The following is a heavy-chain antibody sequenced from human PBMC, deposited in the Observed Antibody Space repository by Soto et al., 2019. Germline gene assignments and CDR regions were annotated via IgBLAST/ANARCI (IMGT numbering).Heavy chain of an antibody. Sequence: QVQLVQSGAEVKKPGSSVKVSCKASGGTFSSYAISWVRQAPGQGLEWMGGIIPIFGTANYAQKFQGRVTITAYESMSTAYMELSSLRSEDTAVYYCARRDNWNYHQDPSYYGMDVWGQGTTVTVTS. V-gene: IGHV1-69*12. J-gene: IGHJ6*02. CDR2: IIPIFGTA. CDR3: ARRDNWNYHQDPSYYGMDV. CDR1: GGTFSSYA. D-gene: IGHD1-7*01.